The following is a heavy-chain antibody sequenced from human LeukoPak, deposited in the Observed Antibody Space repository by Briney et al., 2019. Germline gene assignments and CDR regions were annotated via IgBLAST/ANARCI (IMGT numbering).Heavy chain of an antibody. D-gene: IGHD1-26*01. CDR2: IYYSGST. CDR3: ARAPVGATRYFDY. V-gene: IGHV4-30-4*08. CDR1: GGSISSGDYY. Sequence: SQTLSLTCTVSGGSISSGDYYWSWIRQPPGKGLEWIGYIYYSGSTYYNPSLKSRVTISVDTSKNPFSLKLSSVTAADTAVYYCARAPVGATRYFDYWGQGTLVTVSS. J-gene: IGHJ4*02.